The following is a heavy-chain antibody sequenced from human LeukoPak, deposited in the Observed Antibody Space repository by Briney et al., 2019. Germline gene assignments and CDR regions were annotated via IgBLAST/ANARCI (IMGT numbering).Heavy chain of an antibody. CDR3: ARSYRSRSFYYMDV. CDR1: GFTFDDYG. Sequence: RGSLRLSSAISGFTFDDYGMNWVRQAPGNGLEWVSGINWTGDYTHYADPVKVRFTNSRANAKTSLYLQMTSLRAEDTALYYCARSYRSRSFYYMDVWGKGTTVTVS. J-gene: IGHJ6*03. D-gene: IGHD6-13*01. V-gene: IGHV3-20*03. CDR2: INWTGDYT.